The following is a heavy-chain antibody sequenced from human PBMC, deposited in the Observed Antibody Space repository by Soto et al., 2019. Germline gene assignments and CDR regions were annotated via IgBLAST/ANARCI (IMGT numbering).Heavy chain of an antibody. CDR1: GGTFSNYA. Sequence: QVQLVQSGAEVKKPGSSVKVSCKASGGTFSNYAISWVRQAPGQGLEWMGGIIPIFGTANYAQKFQGRVTITAAESTSTAYRERSSLRSEDTAIYYCAVGSVDIVPTGMKPFDPWGQGTLVTVSS. J-gene: IGHJ5*02. D-gene: IGHD5-12*01. CDR2: IIPIFGTA. CDR3: AVGSVDIVPTGMKPFDP. V-gene: IGHV1-69*12.